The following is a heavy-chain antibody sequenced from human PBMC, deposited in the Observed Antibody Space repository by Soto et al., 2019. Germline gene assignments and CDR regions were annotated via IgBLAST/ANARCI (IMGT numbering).Heavy chain of an antibody. V-gene: IGHV1-2*02. CDR2: INPISGGT. Sequence: EASVKVSCKASGYTFTGHHIHWVRQAPGQGLEWMGWINPISGGTKYREKFQGRVSITRDKSSSTAYMELSSLTSDDSAVYYCAKDGRHCSGGSCPQGHWGQGTLVTVSS. CDR1: GYTFTGHH. D-gene: IGHD2-15*01. J-gene: IGHJ4*02. CDR3: AKDGRHCSGGSCPQGH.